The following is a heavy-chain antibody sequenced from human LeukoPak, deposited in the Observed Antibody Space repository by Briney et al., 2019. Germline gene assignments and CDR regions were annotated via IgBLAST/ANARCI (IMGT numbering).Heavy chain of an antibody. V-gene: IGHV1-69*05. J-gene: IGHJ6*03. D-gene: IGHD1-26*01. CDR3: ASFLASAGIVGAMARDYYYYYYMDV. Sequence: ASVKVSCKASGGTFSSYAISWVRQAPGQGLEWMGGIIPIFGTANYAQKFQGRVTITTDESTSTAYMELSSLRSEDTAVYYCASFLASAGIVGAMARDYYYYYYMDVWGKGTTVTVSS. CDR2: IIPIFGTA. CDR1: GGTFSSYA.